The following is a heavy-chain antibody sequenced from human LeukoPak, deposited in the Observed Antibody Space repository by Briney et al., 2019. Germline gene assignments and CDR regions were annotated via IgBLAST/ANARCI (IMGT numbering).Heavy chain of an antibody. Sequence: GGSLRLSCAASGFTFSSYAMNWVRQAPGKGLEWVSAISASGGNTYYADSVKGRFTTSRDNSKNTLYLQMNSLRAEDTAVYYCAKVPGSSWYYFDYWGQGTLVTVSS. CDR1: GFTFSSYA. CDR2: ISASGGNT. J-gene: IGHJ4*02. D-gene: IGHD6-13*01. V-gene: IGHV3-23*01. CDR3: AKVPGSSWYYFDY.